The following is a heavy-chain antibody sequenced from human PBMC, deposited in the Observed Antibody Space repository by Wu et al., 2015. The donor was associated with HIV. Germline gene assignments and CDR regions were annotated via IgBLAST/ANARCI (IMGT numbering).Heavy chain of an antibody. J-gene: IGHJ4*02. CDR2: INPNTGDT. CDR1: GYTFIVYY. CDR3: AIQDSRGDSFDY. Sequence: QVQMVQSGAEVKKPGASVNVSCKASGYTFIVYYIHWVRQAPGQGLQWMGRINPNTGDTNYAQKFQGRITMTWDTSISAAYMEVNRLRFDDAAVYYCAIQDSRGDSFDYWGQGTLVTVSS. D-gene: IGHD3-22*01. V-gene: IGHV1-2*02.